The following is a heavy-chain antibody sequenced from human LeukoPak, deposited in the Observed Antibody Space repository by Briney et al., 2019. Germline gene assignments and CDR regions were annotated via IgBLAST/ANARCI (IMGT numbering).Heavy chain of an antibody. V-gene: IGHV3-66*01. J-gene: IGHJ2*01. Sequence: GGSLRLSCAASGFTVSSNYMNWVRQAPGKGLEWVSMIYSGGNTYYTDSVKGRFTISRDNSKDTLYLQMNNLRVEDTAVYYCARDRYCGGDCYYWHFDLWGRGTLVTVSS. CDR2: IYSGGNT. D-gene: IGHD2-21*02. CDR1: GFTVSSNY. CDR3: ARDRYCGGDCYYWHFDL.